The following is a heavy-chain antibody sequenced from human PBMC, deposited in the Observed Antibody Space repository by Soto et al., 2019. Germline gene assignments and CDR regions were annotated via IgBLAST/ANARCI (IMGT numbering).Heavy chain of an antibody. J-gene: IGHJ4*02. Sequence: EVQLVESGGGLVKPGGSLRLSCAASGFTFSSYSMNWVRQAPGKGLEWVSSISSSSSYIYYADSVKGRFTISRDNAKNSLYLQMNSLRAEDTAVYYCASTRGLYCSSTSCYLVDYWGQGTLVTVSS. CDR2: ISSSSSYI. D-gene: IGHD2-2*01. CDR3: ASTRGLYCSSTSCYLVDY. V-gene: IGHV3-21*01. CDR1: GFTFSSYS.